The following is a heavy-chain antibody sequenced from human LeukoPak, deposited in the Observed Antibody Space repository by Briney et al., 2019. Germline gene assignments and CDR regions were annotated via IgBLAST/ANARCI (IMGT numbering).Heavy chain of an antibody. CDR1: GFTFSSHA. J-gene: IGHJ4*02. V-gene: IGHV3-23*01. Sequence: GGSLRLSCAASGFTFSSHAMTWVRQASGKGLEWVSSIRGSGGNTYYADSVKGRFAISRDNFQNTLYLQMNSLRAEDTAVYYCAKDYYDSSIFSAPHLFACWGQGTLVTVSS. CDR2: IRGSGGNT. CDR3: AKDYYDSSIFSAPHLFAC. D-gene: IGHD3-22*01.